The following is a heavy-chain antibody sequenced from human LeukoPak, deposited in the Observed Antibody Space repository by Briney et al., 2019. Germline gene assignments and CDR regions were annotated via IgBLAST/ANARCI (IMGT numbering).Heavy chain of an antibody. CDR2: ISGDGVST. Sequence: PGGSLRLSCVASGLPIADFAMHWARQAPGKCMEWVSFISGDGVSTFYADSVKGRFSISRDNSKNSLYLEMNSLRTEDAAMYYCAKESGKFDYWGQGTLVAVSS. V-gene: IGHV3-43*02. J-gene: IGHJ4*02. CDR1: GLPIADFA. CDR3: AKESGKFDY.